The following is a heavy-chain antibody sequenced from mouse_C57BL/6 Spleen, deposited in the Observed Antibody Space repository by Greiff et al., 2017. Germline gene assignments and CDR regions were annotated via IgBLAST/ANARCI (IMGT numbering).Heavy chain of an antibody. CDR3: ERATMVMTGFDY. CDR2: INPSNGGT. J-gene: IGHJ2*01. D-gene: IGHD2-2*01. V-gene: IGHV1-53*01. CDR1: GYPFTSYW. Sequence: QVQLKESGTGLVKPGASVKLSCKASGYPFTSYWMPWVQQRPGQGLEWIGTINPSNGGTNYNEKFKSKGTLTIDKPYSTAYMHLNILTSKDSAIYYCERATMVMTGFDYWGQGDTLTVST.